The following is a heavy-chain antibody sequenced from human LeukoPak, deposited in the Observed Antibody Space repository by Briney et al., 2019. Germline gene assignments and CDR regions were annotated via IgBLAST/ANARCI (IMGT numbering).Heavy chain of an antibody. CDR3: ARGSRDGYNRYYYYYMDV. CDR2: INPGGDNT. CDR1: GYTFTNYY. D-gene: IGHD5-24*01. J-gene: IGHJ6*03. V-gene: IGHV1-46*01. Sequence: ASVKVSCKASGYTFTNYYIHWLRQAPGQGHERMGLINPGGDNTDYAQNFQGRVTMTRDTSTSTVYMGLSSLRSEDTAVYYCARGSRDGYNRYYYYYMDVWGKGTTVTISS.